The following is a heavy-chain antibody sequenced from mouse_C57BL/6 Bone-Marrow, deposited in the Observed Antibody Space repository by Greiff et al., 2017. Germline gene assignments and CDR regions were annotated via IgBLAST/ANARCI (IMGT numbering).Heavy chain of an antibody. V-gene: IGHV1-64*01. CDR3: AIEGYGSFFFAY. CDR2: IHPNSGST. Sequence: QVQLQQPGAELVKPGASVKLSCKASGYTFTSYWMHWVKQRPGQGLEWIGMIHPNSGSTNYNEKFKSKATLTVDKSSSTAYMQLSSLTSEDSAVYYCAIEGYGSFFFAYWGKGTLVTVSA. CDR1: GYTFTSYW. D-gene: IGHD1-1*01. J-gene: IGHJ3*01.